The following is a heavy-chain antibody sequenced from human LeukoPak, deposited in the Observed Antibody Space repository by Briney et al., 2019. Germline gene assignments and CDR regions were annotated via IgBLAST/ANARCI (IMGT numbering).Heavy chain of an antibody. D-gene: IGHD6-13*01. J-gene: IGHJ4*02. Sequence: SETLSLTCAVSGYSITSTYWWGWIRQTPGRGLEWIGSRHHSGSTSYSPSLKSRVTISVDTSKNQFSLRLSSVTAADTAVYYCARHKYSSWYLGFAYWGQGALVTVSS. CDR1: GYSITSTYW. CDR3: ARHKYSSWYLGFAY. V-gene: IGHV4-38-2*01. CDR2: RHHSGST.